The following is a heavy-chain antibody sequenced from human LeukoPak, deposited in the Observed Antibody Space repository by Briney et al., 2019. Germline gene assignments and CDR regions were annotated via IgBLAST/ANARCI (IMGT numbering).Heavy chain of an antibody. CDR1: GGSISSYY. J-gene: IGHJ4*02. CDR2: IYYSGST. V-gene: IGHV4-59*01. Sequence: SETLSLTCTVSGGSISSYYWSWIRQPPGKGLEWIGYIYYSGSTNYNPSLKSRVTISVDTSKTQFSLKLSSVTAADTAVYYCARSGITMVRGGYFDYWGQGTLVTVSS. D-gene: IGHD3-10*01. CDR3: ARSGITMVRGGYFDY.